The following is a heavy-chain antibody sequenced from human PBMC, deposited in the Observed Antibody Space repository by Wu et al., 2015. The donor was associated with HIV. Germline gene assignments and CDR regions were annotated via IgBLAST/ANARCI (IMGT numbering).Heavy chain of an antibody. Sequence: QVQLVQSGAEVKKPGASVKVSCKASGYTFNSYTITWVRQAPGQGLEWLGWISAYNGNTNSAQKFQDRVTMTTDTSTSTAYMELRSLRSDDTAVYYCARELPDTTVTTFKYFDPWGQGTLVHRLL. D-gene: IGHD4-11*01. CDR2: ISAYNGNT. J-gene: IGHJ5*02. CDR3: ARELPDTTVTTFKYFDP. CDR1: GYTFNSYT. V-gene: IGHV1-18*01.